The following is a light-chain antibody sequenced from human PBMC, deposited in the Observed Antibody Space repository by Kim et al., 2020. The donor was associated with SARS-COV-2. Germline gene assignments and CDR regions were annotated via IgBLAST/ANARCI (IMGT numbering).Light chain of an antibody. CDR3: QQYGSSPGIT. CDR1: QSVSSSY. J-gene: IGKJ4*01. CDR2: GAS. V-gene: IGKV3-20*01. Sequence: EIVLTQSPGTLSLSPGERATLSCRASQSVSSSYLAWYQQKPGQAPRLLIYGASSRATGIPDRFSGSGSGTDFTLTISRLEPEDFAVYYCQQYGSSPGITVGGGTKVDIK.